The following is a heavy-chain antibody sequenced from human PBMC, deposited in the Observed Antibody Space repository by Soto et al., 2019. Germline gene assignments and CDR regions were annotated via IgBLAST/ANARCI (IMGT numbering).Heavy chain of an antibody. V-gene: IGHV3-23*01. Sequence: EVQLLESGGGLVQPGGSLRLACAASGFTFSSFVMNWVRQAPGKGLWWVSTISPGADVSHYTDSVKGRFTISRDNSRRTLHLQMDSLRVEDAAVYFCVRRAITATTKWGAFDVWGQGTAVNVSS. J-gene: IGHJ3*01. D-gene: IGHD1-20*01. CDR1: GFTFSSFV. CDR3: VRRAITATTKWGAFDV. CDR2: ISPGADVS.